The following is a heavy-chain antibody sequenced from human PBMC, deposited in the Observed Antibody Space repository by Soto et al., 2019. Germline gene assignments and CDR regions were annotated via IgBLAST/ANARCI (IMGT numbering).Heavy chain of an antibody. CDR3: TTDPVYCGGDCYEANAFDI. Sequence: LRLSCAASGFTFSNAWMSWVRQAPGKGLEWVGRIKSKTDGGTTDYAAPVKGRFTISRDDSKNTLYLQMNSLKTEDTAVYYCTTDPVYCGGDCYEANAFDIWGQGTMVTVSS. CDR2: IKSKTDGGTT. V-gene: IGHV3-15*01. D-gene: IGHD2-21*02. CDR1: GFTFSNAW. J-gene: IGHJ3*02.